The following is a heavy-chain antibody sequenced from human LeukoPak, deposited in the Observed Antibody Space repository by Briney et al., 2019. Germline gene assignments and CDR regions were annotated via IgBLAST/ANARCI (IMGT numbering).Heavy chain of an antibody. V-gene: IGHV3-21*01. CDR2: ISSSSSHI. J-gene: IGHJ4*02. CDR1: GFTFSNYN. CDR3: ARDLTSGSYRDY. D-gene: IGHD1-26*01. Sequence: GGSLRLSCAASGFTFSNYNMHWVRQAPGKGLEWVSYISSSSSHIYYADSVKGRFTISRDNANNSLSLQMNSLRAEDTAVYYCARDLTSGSYRDYWGQGTLVTVSS.